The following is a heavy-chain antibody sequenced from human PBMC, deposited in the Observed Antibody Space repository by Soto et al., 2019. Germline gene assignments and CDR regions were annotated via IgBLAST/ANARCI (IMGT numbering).Heavy chain of an antibody. Sequence: DVQLVETGGGLIQPGGSLRLSCAASGFIVSSSYMSRVRPAPGKGLEWVSVIYSDGRTYYADSVKGRFTISRDNSKNTLYLQMNSLSAEDTAVYYCARCSGWYGQCYFDCWGQGTLVTVSS. D-gene: IGHD6-13*01. CDR2: IYSDGRT. CDR3: ARCSGWYGQCYFDC. V-gene: IGHV3-53*02. J-gene: IGHJ4*02. CDR1: GFIVSSSY.